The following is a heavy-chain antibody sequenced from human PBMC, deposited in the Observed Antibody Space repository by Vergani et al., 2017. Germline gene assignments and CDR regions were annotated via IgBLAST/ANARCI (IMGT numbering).Heavy chain of an antibody. J-gene: IGHJ4*02. CDR1: GYTFTDYF. Sequence: QVQLVQSGAEVKKPGASVKVSCKASGYTFTDYFMHWVRQAPGQGLEWMGWINPNSGGTNYAQKFQGRVTMTRDTSIRTAYMGLSNLRSDDTAVYYCASVGTSSTRDYFDYWGQGTLVTVSS. CDR3: ASVGTSSTRDYFDY. V-gene: IGHV1-2*02. D-gene: IGHD2-2*01. CDR2: INPNSGGT.